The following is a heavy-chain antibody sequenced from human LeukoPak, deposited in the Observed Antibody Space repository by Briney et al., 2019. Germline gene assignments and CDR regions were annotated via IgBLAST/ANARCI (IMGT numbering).Heavy chain of an antibody. D-gene: IGHD3-10*01. Sequence: GGSLSLSCAVSGITFTTYGMHWVRQAPGKGLEWVAFIRNDGSTKYYADSVKGRFTISRDNSKNTLYLQMNSLRADDTALYYCARDNYGFDYWGRGTLVTVSA. CDR1: GITFTTYG. CDR3: ARDNYGFDY. V-gene: IGHV3-30*02. CDR2: IRNDGSTK. J-gene: IGHJ4*02.